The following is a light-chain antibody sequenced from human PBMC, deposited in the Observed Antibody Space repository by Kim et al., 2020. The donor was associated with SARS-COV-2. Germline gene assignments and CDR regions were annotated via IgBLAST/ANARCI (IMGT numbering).Light chain of an antibody. CDR3: QQFKSHPYT. Sequence: AIQLTQSPSSLSASVGDRVTITCRASQDISSALAWYQQKPGKAPKLLIYDASSLESGVPSRFSGSGSGTDFTFTISSLQPEDFASYYCQQFKSHPYTFGQGTKLEI. J-gene: IGKJ2*01. V-gene: IGKV1-13*02. CDR2: DAS. CDR1: QDISSA.